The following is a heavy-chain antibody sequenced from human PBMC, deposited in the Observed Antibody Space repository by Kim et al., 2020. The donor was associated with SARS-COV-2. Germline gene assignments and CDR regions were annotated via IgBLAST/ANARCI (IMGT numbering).Heavy chain of an antibody. CDR2: ISGSDEST. V-gene: IGHV3-23*01. CDR3: AKHFGSSGSEFQH. CDR1: GFTFAAYA. J-gene: IGHJ1*01. D-gene: IGHD3-22*01. Sequence: GGSLRLSCAASGFTFAAYAMSWVRQAPGKGLQWLSGISGSDESTYYADSVKGRFIISRDNSKNTLHLQMNSLRVEDTAVYYCAKHFGSSGSEFQHWGQGTLFTVSS.